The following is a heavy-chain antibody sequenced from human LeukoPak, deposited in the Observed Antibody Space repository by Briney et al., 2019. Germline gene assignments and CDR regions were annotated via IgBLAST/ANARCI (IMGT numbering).Heavy chain of an antibody. CDR1: GYTFTSYW. D-gene: IGHD3-22*01. Sequence: WASVKVSCKASGYTFTSYWMNWVRQATGQGLEWMGWMNPNSGNTGYAQKFQGRVTMTRNTAISSAYMELSSMRSADRGVYYCARGPGYYNSSGEYSGGEIDYWGDGTLVTVSS. CDR2: MNPNSGNT. J-gene: IGHJ4*01. V-gene: IGHV1-8*01. CDR3: ARGPGYYNSSGEYSGGEIDY.